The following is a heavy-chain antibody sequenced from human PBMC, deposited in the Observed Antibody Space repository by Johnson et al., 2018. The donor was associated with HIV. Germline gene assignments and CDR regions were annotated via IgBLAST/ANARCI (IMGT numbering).Heavy chain of an antibody. CDR2: FSYDGSYK. Sequence: QVQLVESGGGVVQPGRSLRLSCAASGFVFSAYAMNWVRQAPGKGLEWVAIFSYDGSYKYSADSVKGRFTISRDNSKNTLYLQMDRLGAEDTAVYYCARDRRVATITYGFDIWGQGTMVTVSS. D-gene: IGHD5-12*01. CDR1: GFVFSAYA. CDR3: ARDRRVATITYGFDI. J-gene: IGHJ3*02. V-gene: IGHV3-30*04.